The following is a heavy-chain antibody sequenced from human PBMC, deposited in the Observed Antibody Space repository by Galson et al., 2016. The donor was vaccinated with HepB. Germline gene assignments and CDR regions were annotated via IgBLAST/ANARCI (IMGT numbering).Heavy chain of an antibody. V-gene: IGHV5-51*01. Sequence: QSGAEVKEPGESLKISCKGFGYRFASDWIAWVRQMPGKGLEWMGIIYPGDSDTRYSPSFQGQVTISADKSINTAYLEWSSLKASDTAMYYCARHASTYNWNGIGFDPWGQGTLVTVSS. CDR2: IYPGDSDT. CDR1: GYRFASDW. D-gene: IGHD1-1*01. CDR3: ARHASTYNWNGIGFDP. J-gene: IGHJ5*01.